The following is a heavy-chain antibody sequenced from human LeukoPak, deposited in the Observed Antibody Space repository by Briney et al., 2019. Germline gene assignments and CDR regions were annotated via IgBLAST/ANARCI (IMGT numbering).Heavy chain of an antibody. J-gene: IGHJ4*02. Sequence: ASVKVSCKASGYTFTSYYMHWVRQAPGQGLEWMGIINPSGGSTSYAQKFQGRVTMTRDTSTSTVYMELSSLRSEDTAVYYCARVPRLYGSGSYYLDYWGQGTLVTVSS. CDR1: GYTFTSYY. CDR2: INPSGGST. V-gene: IGHV1-46*01. CDR3: ARVPRLYGSGSYYLDY. D-gene: IGHD3-10*01.